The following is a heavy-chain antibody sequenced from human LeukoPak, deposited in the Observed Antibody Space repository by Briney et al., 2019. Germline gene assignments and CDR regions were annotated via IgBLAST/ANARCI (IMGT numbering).Heavy chain of an antibody. Sequence: SETLSLTCTVSGGSISSGGYYWSWIRQHPGKGLEWIGYIYYSGSTYYNPSLKSRVTISVDTSKNQFSLKLSSVTAADTAVYYCARSTVTTGYYGMDVWGQGTTVTVSS. J-gene: IGHJ6*02. CDR1: GGSISSGGYY. CDR3: ARSTVTTGYYGMDV. V-gene: IGHV4-31*03. CDR2: IYYSGST. D-gene: IGHD4-17*01.